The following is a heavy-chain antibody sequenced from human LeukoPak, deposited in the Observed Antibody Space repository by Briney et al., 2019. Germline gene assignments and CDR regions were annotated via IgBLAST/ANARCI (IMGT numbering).Heavy chain of an antibody. CDR1: GFTFSSYA. CDR2: ISYDGSNK. Sequence: PGGSLRLSCAASGFTFSSYAMHWVRQAPGKGLEWVAVISYDGSNKYYADSVKGRFTISRDNSKNTLYLQMNSLRAEDTAVYYCARETAPIPYYFDYWGQGTLVTVSS. J-gene: IGHJ4*02. V-gene: IGHV3-30-3*01. CDR3: ARETAPIPYYFDY.